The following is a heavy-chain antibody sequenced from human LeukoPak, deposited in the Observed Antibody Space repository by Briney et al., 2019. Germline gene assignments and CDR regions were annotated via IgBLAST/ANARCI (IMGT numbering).Heavy chain of an antibody. J-gene: IGHJ5*02. D-gene: IGHD2-2*01. CDR2: IHTSGST. Sequence: SETLSLTCTVSGGSISGYYWSWIRQPAGKGLEWIGRIHTSGSTNYNPSLKSRVTISVDTSENQFSLKLSSVTAADTAVYYCARGDCSSTSCYRGNWFDPWGQGTLVTVSS. CDR3: ARGDCSSTSCYRGNWFDP. CDR1: GGSISGYY. V-gene: IGHV4-4*07.